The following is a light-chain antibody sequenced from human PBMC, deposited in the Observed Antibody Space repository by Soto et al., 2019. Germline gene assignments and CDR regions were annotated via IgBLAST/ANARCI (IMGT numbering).Light chain of an antibody. J-gene: IGKJ1*01. CDR2: GAS. Sequence: EIVITQSPGTLSLSPGDTATLSCRASQSLGSDLAWYPQKPGQAPRLLIFGASARHTGIPAMISGSGAGTEFTLTISSLRSEDFAVYFCQQYYNWPRTFGQGTKVDIK. CDR3: QQYYNWPRT. V-gene: IGKV3-15*01. CDR1: QSLGSD.